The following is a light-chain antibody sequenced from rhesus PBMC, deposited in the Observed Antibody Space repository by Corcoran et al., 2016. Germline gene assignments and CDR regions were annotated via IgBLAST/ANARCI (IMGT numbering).Light chain of an antibody. Sequence: DIQMTQSPSSLSASVGDTVTITCRASQSISSWLAWYQPKPGKAPKLLIYYANSLASGVPSRVSGSGSGTEFTLTISSLQPEDFATYYCQQGNSNPLTFGGGTKVELK. CDR2: YAN. J-gene: IGKJ4*01. CDR1: QSISSW. CDR3: QQGNSNPLT. V-gene: IGKV1-22*01.